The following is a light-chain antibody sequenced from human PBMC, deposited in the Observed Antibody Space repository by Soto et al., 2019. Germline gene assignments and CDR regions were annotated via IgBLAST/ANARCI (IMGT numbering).Light chain of an antibody. V-gene: IGKV1-6*01. CDR3: LQDYNYPYT. CDR2: AAS. J-gene: IGKJ2*01. CDR1: QGIRNN. Sequence: AIQMTQSPSSLSASVGDRVAITCRASQGIRNNLGWYQQKPGKAPKLLIYAASSLQSGVPSRFSGSGSGTDFTLTISSLQPEDFATYFCLQDYNYPYTFGQGTKLGIK.